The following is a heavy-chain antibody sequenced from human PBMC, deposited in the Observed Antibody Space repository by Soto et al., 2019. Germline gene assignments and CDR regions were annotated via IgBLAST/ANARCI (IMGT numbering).Heavy chain of an antibody. J-gene: IGHJ4*02. CDR2: IFHSGNA. CDR3: ARAHAPTLPFDY. V-gene: IGHV4-59*01. D-gene: IGHD2-15*01. CDR1: GGSIRNVY. Sequence: PSETLSLTCPVSGGSIRNVYWSWVRQPPGKRLEWVGFIFHSGNAKNNPSLKSRVTISIDTSKSQFSLSLDSVTAADTAVYFCARAHAPTLPFDYWGLGTLVTVSS.